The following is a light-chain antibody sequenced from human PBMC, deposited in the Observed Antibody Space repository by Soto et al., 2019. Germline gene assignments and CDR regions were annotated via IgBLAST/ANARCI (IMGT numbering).Light chain of an antibody. Sequence: EIVMTQSPATLSVSPGERATLSCRASQSVTSNLAWYQHTPGQSPRLLLSGASSGSTGLPSRFSGSGSGTDFTLTSNSLQAEDAAVYYCQHYNHWPVTFGGGTKVEIK. CDR1: QSVTSN. V-gene: IGKV3-15*01. CDR2: GAS. J-gene: IGKJ4*01. CDR3: QHYNHWPVT.